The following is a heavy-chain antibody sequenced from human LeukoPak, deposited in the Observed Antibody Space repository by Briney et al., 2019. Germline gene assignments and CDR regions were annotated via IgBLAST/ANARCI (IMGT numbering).Heavy chain of an antibody. Sequence: PGGSLRLSCAASGFIFSSFAMSWVRQAPGRGLEWVSAISGSGGSTYYADSVKGRFTISRDNSKNTLYLQMNSLRAEDTAVYYCAKRRYGYCSGGSCCDSFDYWGQGTLVTVSS. CDR2: ISGSGGST. J-gene: IGHJ4*02. CDR1: GFIFSSFA. D-gene: IGHD2-15*01. CDR3: AKRRYGYCSGGSCCDSFDY. V-gene: IGHV3-23*01.